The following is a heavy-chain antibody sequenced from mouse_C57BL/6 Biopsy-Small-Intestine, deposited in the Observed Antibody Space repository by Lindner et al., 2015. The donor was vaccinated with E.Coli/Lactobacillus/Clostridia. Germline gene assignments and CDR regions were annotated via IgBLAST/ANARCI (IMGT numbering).Heavy chain of an antibody. CDR2: INPSTGGT. Sequence: VQLQESGPELVKPGASVKISCKASGYSFTGYYMHWVKQSPEKSLEWIGEINPSTGGTTYNQNFKDKATLTVDKSSNTAYMQLNTLTSEDSAVYYCARRERDTSGYVYFDYWGQGTTLTVSS. CDR1: GYSFTGYY. CDR3: ARRERDTSGYVYFDY. D-gene: IGHD3-2*01. J-gene: IGHJ2*01. V-gene: IGHV1-42*01.